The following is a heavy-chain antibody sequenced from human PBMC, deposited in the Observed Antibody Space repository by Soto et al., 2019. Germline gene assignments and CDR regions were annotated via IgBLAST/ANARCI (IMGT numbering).Heavy chain of an antibody. J-gene: IGHJ4*02. CDR2: ISSSSYI. CDR3: ARDGSGSYTDY. Sequence: GGSPRLSCAASGFTFSSYSMNWVRQAPGKGLEWVSSISSSSYIYYADSVKGRFTISRDNAKNSLYLQMNSLRAEDTAVYYCARDGSGSYTDYWGQGTLVTVSS. V-gene: IGHV3-21*01. CDR1: GFTFSSYS. D-gene: IGHD3-10*01.